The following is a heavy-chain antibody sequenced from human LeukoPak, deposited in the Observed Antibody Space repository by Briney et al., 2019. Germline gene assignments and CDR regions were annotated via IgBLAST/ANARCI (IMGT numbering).Heavy chain of an antibody. V-gene: IGHV3-48*02. CDR3: AMSPPLWFGELYEYYFDY. Sequence: GGSLRLSCAASGFTFSSYSMNWVRQAPGKGLEWVSYISSSSSTIYYADSVKGRFTISRDNAQNSLYLQMNSLRDEDTAVYYCAMSPPLWFGELYEYYFDYWGQGTLVTVSS. D-gene: IGHD3-10*01. J-gene: IGHJ4*02. CDR2: ISSSSSTI. CDR1: GFTFSSYS.